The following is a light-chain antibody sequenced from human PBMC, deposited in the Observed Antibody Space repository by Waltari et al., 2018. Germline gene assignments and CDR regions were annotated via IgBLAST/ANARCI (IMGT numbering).Light chain of an antibody. CDR3: QQYYSTPRT. J-gene: IGKJ1*01. V-gene: IGKV4-1*01. CDR1: QSVLYSSNNKNY. CDR2: WAS. Sequence: DIVMTQSPDSLAVSLGERATINCKSSQSVLYSSNNKNYLAGYQQKPGQPPKLRIYWASTRESGVPDRFRGSGSGTDFTLTISSLQAEDVAVYYCQQYYSTPRTFGQGTKVEIK.